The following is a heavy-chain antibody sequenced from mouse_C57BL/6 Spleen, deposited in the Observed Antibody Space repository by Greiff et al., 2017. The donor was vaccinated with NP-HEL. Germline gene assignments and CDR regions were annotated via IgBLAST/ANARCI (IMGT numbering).Heavy chain of an antibody. J-gene: IGHJ2*01. D-gene: IGHD4-1*01. CDR2: IYPGDGDT. CDR1: GYAFSSYW. V-gene: IGHV1-80*01. Sequence: VQLQQSGAELVKPGASVKISCKASGYAFSSYWMNWVKQRPGKGLEWIGQIYPGDGDTNYNGKFKGKATLTADKSSSTAYMQISSLTSEDSAVYFCASKGNWDGGYFDYWGQGTTLTVSS. CDR3: ASKGNWDGGYFDY.